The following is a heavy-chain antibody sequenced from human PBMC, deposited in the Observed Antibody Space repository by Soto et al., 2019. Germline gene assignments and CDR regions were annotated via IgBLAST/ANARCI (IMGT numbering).Heavy chain of an antibody. CDR1: GFTFSSYA. V-gene: IGHV3-23*01. Sequence: GGSLSLSCAASGFTFSSYALSWVRQAPGKGLEWVSAISGSDGSRYYADSVKGRFTISRDNSKNTLYLQMNSLRAEDTAIYHCAKPSYIFGVVITGAFDYWGQGTLVTVSS. D-gene: IGHD3-3*02. J-gene: IGHJ4*02. CDR2: ISGSDGSR. CDR3: AKPSYIFGVVITGAFDY.